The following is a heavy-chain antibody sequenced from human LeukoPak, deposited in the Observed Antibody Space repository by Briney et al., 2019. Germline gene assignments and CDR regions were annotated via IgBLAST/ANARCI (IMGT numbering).Heavy chain of an antibody. V-gene: IGHV3-23*01. D-gene: IGHD2-8*02. CDR1: GFTFSSYA. Sequence: GGSLRLSCAASGFTFSSYAMSWVRQAPGKGLEWVSAISGSGGSTYYADSVKGRFTISRDNSKNTLYLQMNSLRAEDTAVYYCAKDVGGVYIFFHDYWGQGTLVTVSS. CDR3: AKDVGGVYIFFHDY. CDR2: ISGSGGST. J-gene: IGHJ4*02.